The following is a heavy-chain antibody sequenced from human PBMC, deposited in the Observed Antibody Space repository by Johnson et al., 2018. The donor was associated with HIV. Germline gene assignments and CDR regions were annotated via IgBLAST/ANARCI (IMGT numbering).Heavy chain of an antibody. D-gene: IGHD3-10*01. Sequence: QVQLVESGGGVVQPERSLRLSCAASGFSFSNYAIHWVRQAPGKGLECVAAISYEGGTTYYSDAVKGRCTISRDNSKNTLYLQLNRLRPEDTALYYCAGLAVRGSAGAFDIWGQGTLVTVSS. V-gene: IGHV3-30-3*01. J-gene: IGHJ3*02. CDR2: ISYEGGTT. CDR1: GFSFSNYA. CDR3: AGLAVRGSAGAFDI.